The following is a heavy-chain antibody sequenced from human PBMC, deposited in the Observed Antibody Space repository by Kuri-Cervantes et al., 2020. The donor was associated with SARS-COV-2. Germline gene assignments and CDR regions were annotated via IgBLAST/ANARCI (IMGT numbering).Heavy chain of an antibody. J-gene: IGHJ6*03. CDR2: INNSGST. CDR3: ARAITGIEHTVVLIATYYDCYLDV. D-gene: IGHD2-21*01. Sequence: SETLSLTCTVYGGSFSGYCWGWICQPPRKGMEWKGEINNSGSTNYNPSLKSRFTISLDTSKSQFSLKLNSVTAADTAVYYCARAITGIEHTVVLIATYYDCYLDVWGKGTTVTVSS. CDR1: GGSFSGYC. V-gene: IGHV4-34*01.